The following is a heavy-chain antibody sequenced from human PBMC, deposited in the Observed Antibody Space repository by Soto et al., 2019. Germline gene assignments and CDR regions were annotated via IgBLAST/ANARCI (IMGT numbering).Heavy chain of an antibody. CDR1: GYTFTGYY. J-gene: IGHJ6*02. Sequence: ASVKVSCKASGYTFTGYYMHWVRQAPGQGLEWMGWINPNSGGTNYAQKFQGWVTMTRDTSISTAYMELSRLRSDDTAVYYCARDQTGGDGPGYYGMDVWGQGTTVTVSS. V-gene: IGHV1-2*04. CDR2: INPNSGGT. D-gene: IGHD2-21*01. CDR3: ARDQTGGDGPGYYGMDV.